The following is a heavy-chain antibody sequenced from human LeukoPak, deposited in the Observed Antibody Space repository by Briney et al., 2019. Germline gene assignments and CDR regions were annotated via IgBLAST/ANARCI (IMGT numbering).Heavy chain of an antibody. J-gene: IGHJ3*02. Sequence: PGGSLRLSCAVSGFEFSSYCMGWVRQAPGKGLEWVANIYQDGSEKFYVDSVKGRFTISRDNARNSLSLQMNSLRAEDTAVYYCARYVITFRGVQFGDVFDIWGQGTPVIVCS. CDR2: IYQDGSEK. CDR3: ARYVITFRGVQFGDVFDI. CDR1: GFEFSSYC. D-gene: IGHD3-16*01. V-gene: IGHV3-7*01.